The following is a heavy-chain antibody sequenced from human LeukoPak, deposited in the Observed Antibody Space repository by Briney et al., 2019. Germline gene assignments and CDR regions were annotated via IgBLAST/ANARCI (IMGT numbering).Heavy chain of an antibody. CDR2: FNPEDGET. Sequence: RASVKVSCKVSGYTLTELSMHWVRQAPGKGREGMGGFNPEDGETIYAQRFQGRVTMTEDTSTDTAYMELSSLRSEDTAVYYCATETDGIAAAGFDYWGQGTLVTVSS. CDR1: GYTLTELS. J-gene: IGHJ4*02. V-gene: IGHV1-24*01. D-gene: IGHD6-13*01. CDR3: ATETDGIAAAGFDY.